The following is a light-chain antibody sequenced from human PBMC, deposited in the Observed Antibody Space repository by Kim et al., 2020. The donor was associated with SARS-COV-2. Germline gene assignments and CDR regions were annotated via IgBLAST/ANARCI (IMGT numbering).Light chain of an antibody. CDR1: QSVSTY. CDR3: QHRSNWPLT. Sequence: LSPGERATLSCRASQSVSTYLAWYQQKPGQAPRLLIYDASNRATGIPARFSGSGSGTDFTLTISSLEPEDFAVYHCQHRSNWPLTFGGGTKVDIK. CDR2: DAS. V-gene: IGKV3-11*01. J-gene: IGKJ4*01.